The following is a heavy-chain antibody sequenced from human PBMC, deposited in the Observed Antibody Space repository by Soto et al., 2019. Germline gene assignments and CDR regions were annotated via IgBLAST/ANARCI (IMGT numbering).Heavy chain of an antibody. CDR1: GFTFSSYG. V-gene: IGHV3-30*18. CDR2: ISYDGSNK. CDR3: AKDRATLRGLFDY. Sequence: QVQLVESGGGVVQPGRSLRLSCAASGFTFSSYGMHWVRQAPGKGLEWVAVISYDGSNKYYADSVKGRFTISRDNSKNTLYLQMNSLRAEDTAVYYCAKDRATLRGLFDYWGQGTLVTVSS. J-gene: IGHJ4*02. D-gene: IGHD5-12*01.